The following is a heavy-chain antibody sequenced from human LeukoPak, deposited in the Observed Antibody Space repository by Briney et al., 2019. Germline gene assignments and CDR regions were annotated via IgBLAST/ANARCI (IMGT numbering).Heavy chain of an antibody. Sequence: SETLSLTCTVSGGSISSYYWSWIRQPPGKGLEWIGYIYYSGSTNYNPSLKSRVTISVDTSKNQFSLKLSSVTAADTAVYYCATHDYYDSSGYASDYWGQGTLVTVSS. CDR2: IYYSGST. V-gene: IGHV4-59*08. D-gene: IGHD3-22*01. CDR3: ATHDYYDSSGYASDY. J-gene: IGHJ4*02. CDR1: GGSISSYY.